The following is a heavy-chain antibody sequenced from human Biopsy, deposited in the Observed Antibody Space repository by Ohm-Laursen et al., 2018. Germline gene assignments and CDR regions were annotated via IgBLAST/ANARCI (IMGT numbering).Heavy chain of an antibody. CDR1: DGSINSNDYY. V-gene: IGHV4-39*01. CDR2: VHYRGTT. CDR3: ARPLRGGGYEGFDL. Sequence: GTLSLTCAVSDGSINSNDYYWGWIRQAPGKGLEWLGSVHYRGTTYYNPPLTSQATISVDTPKNQFFLKLRSATAADTAVYYCARPLRGGGYEGFDLWGPGTMVSVSP. D-gene: IGHD5-18*01. J-gene: IGHJ3*01.